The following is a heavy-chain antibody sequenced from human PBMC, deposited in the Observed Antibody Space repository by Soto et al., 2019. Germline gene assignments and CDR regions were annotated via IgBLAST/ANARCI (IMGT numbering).Heavy chain of an antibody. CDR1: GFTLTSYS. Sequence: EVQLVESGGGLVKPGGSLRLSCAASGFTLTSYSMNWVRQAPGKGLEWVSSISSSSSHIYYADSVKGRFTLSRDNARNSVYLQMNSLRAEDTAVYYCVRERGLSSFYGMDVWGQGTTVTVSS. D-gene: IGHD3-10*01. V-gene: IGHV3-21*02. CDR2: ISSSSSHI. J-gene: IGHJ6*02. CDR3: VRERGLSSFYGMDV.